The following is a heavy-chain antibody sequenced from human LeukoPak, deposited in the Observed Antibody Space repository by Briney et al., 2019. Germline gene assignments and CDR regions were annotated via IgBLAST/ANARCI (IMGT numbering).Heavy chain of an antibody. D-gene: IGHD3-10*01. V-gene: IGHV3-30*04. J-gene: IGHJ5*02. CDR2: ISYDGSNK. Sequence: GRSLRLSCAASGFTFSSYAMHWVRQAPGKGLEWVAVISYDGSNKYYADSVMGRFTISRDNSKNTLYLQMNSLRAEDTAVYYCARGLEGLLWFGELGPWGQGTLVTVSS. CDR1: GFTFSSYA. CDR3: ARGLEGLLWFGELGP.